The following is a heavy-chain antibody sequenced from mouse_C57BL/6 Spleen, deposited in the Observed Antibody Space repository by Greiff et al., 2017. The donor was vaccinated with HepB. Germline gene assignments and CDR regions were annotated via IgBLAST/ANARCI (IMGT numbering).Heavy chain of an antibody. CDR3: ATTMVTTGYYFDY. J-gene: IGHJ2*01. CDR2: IHPNSGNT. Sequence: VQLQQPGAELVKPGASVKLSCKASGYTFTSYWMHWVKQRPGQGLEWIGMIHPNSGNTNYNEKFKSKATLTVDKSSSTAYMQLSSLTSEDSAVYYCATTMVTTGYYFDYWGQGTTLTVSS. CDR1: GYTFTSYW. D-gene: IGHD2-2*01. V-gene: IGHV1-64*01.